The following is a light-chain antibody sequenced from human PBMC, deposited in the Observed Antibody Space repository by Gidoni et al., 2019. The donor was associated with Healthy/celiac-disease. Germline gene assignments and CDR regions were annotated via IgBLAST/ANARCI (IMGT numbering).Light chain of an antibody. Sequence: QSVLTQPPSVSAAPGQRVTISCTGSSSNIGAGYDVHWYQQLPGTAPKLLISGNSNRPSGVPDRFSGSKSGTSASLAITGRQAEDEADYYCQSYDSSMSGSVFGTGTKVTV. V-gene: IGLV1-40*01. CDR3: QSYDSSMSGSV. CDR1: SSNIGAGYD. CDR2: GNS. J-gene: IGLJ1*01.